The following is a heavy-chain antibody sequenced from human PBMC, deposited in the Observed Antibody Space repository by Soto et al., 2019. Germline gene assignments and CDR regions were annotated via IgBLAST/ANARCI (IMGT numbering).Heavy chain of an antibody. D-gene: IGHD1-26*01. V-gene: IGHV3-23*01. CDR2: ISGSGGST. Sequence: GGSLRLSCAASGFTFSSYAMSWVRQAPGKGLEWVSAISGSGGSTYYADSVKGRFTISRDNSKNTLYLQMNSLRAEDTAVYYCANTGELVSYYYFDYWGQGTLVTVSS. CDR1: GFTFSSYA. J-gene: IGHJ4*02. CDR3: ANTGELVSYYYFDY.